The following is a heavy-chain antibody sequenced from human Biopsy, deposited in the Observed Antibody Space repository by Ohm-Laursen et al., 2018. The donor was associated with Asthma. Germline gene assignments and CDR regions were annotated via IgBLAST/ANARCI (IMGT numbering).Heavy chain of an antibody. V-gene: IGHV3-7*01. CDR1: GFTFGDYW. CDR2: IKHDGSEK. Sequence: GSLRLSCSASGFTFGDYWMSWVRQVPGKGLEWVANIKHDGSEKNHVDPLKGRFTISRDNAKNSLYLQMNSLRAEDTAVYYCARTFHFWSPYHAEHYRLWGQGTLVTVSS. J-gene: IGHJ1*01. D-gene: IGHD3-3*02. CDR3: ARTFHFWSPYHAEHYRL.